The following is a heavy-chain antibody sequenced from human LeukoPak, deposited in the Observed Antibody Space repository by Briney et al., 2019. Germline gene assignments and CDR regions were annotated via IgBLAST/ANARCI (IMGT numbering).Heavy chain of an antibody. Sequence: ASVKVSCKASGYTFTSYDFNWVRQATGQRPEWMGWMSPNSGDTGYAQKFQDRVTMTRNTSISTAYMELSSLRSDDTAVYYCARGPPNWGYDYWGPGTLVTVT. CDR1: GYTFTSYD. CDR2: MSPNSGDT. J-gene: IGHJ4*02. D-gene: IGHD7-27*01. CDR3: ARGPPNWGYDY. V-gene: IGHV1-8*01.